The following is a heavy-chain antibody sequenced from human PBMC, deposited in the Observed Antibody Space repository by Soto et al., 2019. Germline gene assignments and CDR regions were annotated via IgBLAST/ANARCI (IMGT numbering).Heavy chain of an antibody. CDR2: IIPIFGTA. D-gene: IGHD2-15*01. CDR1: GGTFSSYA. V-gene: IGHV1-69*12. CDR3: ARDGGYCSGGSCYYGY. J-gene: IGHJ4*02. Sequence: QVQLVQSGAEVKKPGSSVKVSCKASGGTFSSYAISWVRQAPGQGLEWMGGIIPIFGTANYAQKFQGRVTITADESTSTADMELSSLRSEDTAVYYCARDGGYCSGGSCYYGYWGQGTLVTVSS.